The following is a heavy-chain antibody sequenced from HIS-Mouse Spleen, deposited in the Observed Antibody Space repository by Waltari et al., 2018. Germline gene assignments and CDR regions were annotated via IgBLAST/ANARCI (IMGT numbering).Heavy chain of an antibody. CDR1: VGSISSYY. CDR2: YYSGST. J-gene: IGHJ2*01. D-gene: IGHD1-26*01. Sequence: QVQLQESGPGLVKPSETLSLTCTVSVGSISSYYRSSIRQPPGKGLEWIGYYSGSTNYNPSLKSRVTISVDTSKNQFSLKLSSVTAADTAVYYCARASRDLLLPRYFDLWGRGTLVTVSS. V-gene: IGHV4-59*01. CDR3: ARASRDLLLPRYFDL.